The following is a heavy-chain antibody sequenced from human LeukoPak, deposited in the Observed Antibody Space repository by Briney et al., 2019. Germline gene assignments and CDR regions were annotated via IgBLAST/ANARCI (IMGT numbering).Heavy chain of an antibody. V-gene: IGHV1-69*13. J-gene: IGHJ3*02. CDR3: ARSPYDYVWGSYRYNAFDI. D-gene: IGHD3-16*02. Sequence: SVKVSCKASGYTFTSYAISWVRQAPGQGLEWMGGIIPIFGTANYAQKFQGRVTITADESTSTAYMELSSLRSEDTAVYYCARSPYDYVWGSYRYNAFDIWGQGTMVTVSS. CDR2: IIPIFGTA. CDR1: GYTFTSYA.